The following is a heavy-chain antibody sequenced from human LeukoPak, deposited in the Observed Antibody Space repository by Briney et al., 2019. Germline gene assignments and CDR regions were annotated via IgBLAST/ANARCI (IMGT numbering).Heavy chain of an antibody. J-gene: IGHJ4*02. V-gene: IGHV3-7*01. D-gene: IGHD1-26*01. CDR2: IKEDGSEK. CDR1: GFTFSSYW. Sequence: GGSLRLSCEASGFTFSSYWMSWVRQARGKGLEGVANIKEDGSEKYYVDSVKGRFTISRDNAKDSLYLQMSSLRAEDTAVYYCARDSGSYRIFDYWGQGTLVTVSS. CDR3: ARDSGSYRIFDY.